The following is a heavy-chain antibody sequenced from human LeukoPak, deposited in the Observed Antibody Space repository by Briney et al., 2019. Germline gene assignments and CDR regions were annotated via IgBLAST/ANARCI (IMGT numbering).Heavy chain of an antibody. CDR2: MNPNSGGT. CDR3: ARVGVPAAMTWVEFDY. V-gene: IGHV1-2*02. Sequence: ASVKVSCXASGYTFTGHYMHWVRQAPGQGLEWMGWMNPNSGGTNYAQKFQGRVTMTRDTSINIVYMELSGLRSDDTAVYYCARVGVPAAMTWVEFDYWGQGTLVTVSS. CDR1: GYTFTGHY. J-gene: IGHJ4*02. D-gene: IGHD2-2*01.